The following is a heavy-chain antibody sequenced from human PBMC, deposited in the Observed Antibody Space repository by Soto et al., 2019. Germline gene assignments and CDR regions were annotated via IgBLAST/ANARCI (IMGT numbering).Heavy chain of an antibody. V-gene: IGHV4-34*01. Sequence: SETLSLTCAVYGGSFSGYYWSWIRQPPGKGLEWIGEINHSGSTNYNPSLKSRVTISVDTSKNQFSLKLSSVTAADTAVYYCARGRHSRLRFLEWLLPFDYWGQGTLVTV. CDR1: GGSFSGYY. D-gene: IGHD3-3*01. CDR3: ARGRHSRLRFLEWLLPFDY. CDR2: INHSGST. J-gene: IGHJ4*02.